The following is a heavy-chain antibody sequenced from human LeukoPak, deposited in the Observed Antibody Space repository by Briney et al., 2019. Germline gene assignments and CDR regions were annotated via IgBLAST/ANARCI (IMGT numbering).Heavy chain of an antibody. CDR1: GYTFTSYY. D-gene: IGHD2-2*01. J-gene: IGHJ6*02. Sequence: ASVKVSCKASGYTFTSYYMHWVRQAPGQGLEWMGIINPSGGSTSYAQKFQGRVTMTRDTSTSTVYMELSSLRSEDTAVYYCARVARRCSSTSCYDRGMDVWAKGPRSPSP. CDR2: INPSGGST. V-gene: IGHV1-46*01. CDR3: ARVARRCSSTSCYDRGMDV.